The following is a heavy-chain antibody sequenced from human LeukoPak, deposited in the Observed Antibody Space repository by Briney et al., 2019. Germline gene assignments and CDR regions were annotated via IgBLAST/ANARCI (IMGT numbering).Heavy chain of an antibody. CDR3: ASSSLVVVVTYGFDI. CDR2: ISHTGST. Sequence: GSLRLSCAASGFTFSTYSMNWVRQAPGKGLEWIGEISHTGSTNYNPSFNSRVTMSVDKSKSQFSLNLKSVTAADTALYYCASSSLVVVVTYGFDIWGRGTVVTVSS. D-gene: IGHD2-21*01. V-gene: IGHV4-4*02. J-gene: IGHJ3*02. CDR1: GFTFSTYSM.